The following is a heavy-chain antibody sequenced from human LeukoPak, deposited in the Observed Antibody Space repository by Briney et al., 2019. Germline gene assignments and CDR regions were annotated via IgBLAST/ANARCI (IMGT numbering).Heavy chain of an antibody. CDR2: INHSGST. D-gene: IGHD3-10*01. CDR3: AREWDYYGSGTETKYCWFDP. CDR1: GGSFSGYY. V-gene: IGHV4-34*01. Sequence: SETLSLTCAVYGGSFSGYYWSWIRQPPGKGLEWIGEINHSGSTNYNPSLKSRVTISVDTSKNQFSLKLSSVTAADTAVYYCAREWDYYGSGTETKYCWFDPWGQGTLVTVSS. J-gene: IGHJ5*02.